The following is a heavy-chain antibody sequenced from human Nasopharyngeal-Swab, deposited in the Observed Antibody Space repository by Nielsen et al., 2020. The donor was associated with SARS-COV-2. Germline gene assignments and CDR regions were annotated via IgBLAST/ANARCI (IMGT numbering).Heavy chain of an antibody. CDR1: GYTFTGYY. D-gene: IGHD2-21*02. CDR2: INPNSGGT. V-gene: IGHV1-2*04. J-gene: IGHJ3*02. CDR3: ARSHIVVVTDAFDI. Sequence: PSVKVSCKASGYTFTGYYMHWVRQAPGQGLEWMGWINPNSGGTNYAQKFQGWVTMTRDTSISTAYMELSRLRSDDTAVYYCARSHIVVVTDAFDIWGQGTMVTVSS.